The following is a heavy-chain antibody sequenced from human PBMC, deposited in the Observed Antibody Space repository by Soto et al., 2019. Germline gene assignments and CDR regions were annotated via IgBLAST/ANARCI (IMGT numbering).Heavy chain of an antibody. D-gene: IGHD6-6*01. V-gene: IGHV3-30*18. CDR1: GFTFSSYG. Sequence: QVQLVESGGGVVQPGRSLRLSCAASGFTFSSYGMHWVRQAPGKGLEWVAVISYDGSNKYYADSVKGRFTISRDNSKNTLYLQMNSLRAEDTAVYYCAKDVYSSSSLYYFDYWGQGTLVTVSS. CDR3: AKDVYSSSSLYYFDY. CDR2: ISYDGSNK. J-gene: IGHJ4*02.